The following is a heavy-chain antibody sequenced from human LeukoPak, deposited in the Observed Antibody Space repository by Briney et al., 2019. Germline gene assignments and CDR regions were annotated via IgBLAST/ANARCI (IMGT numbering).Heavy chain of an antibody. J-gene: IGHJ4*02. D-gene: IGHD4-23*01. V-gene: IGHV3-23*01. Sequence: PGGSLSLSCAASGFTFSSYAMSWVRQAPGKGLEWVSAISGSGGSTYYADSVKGRFTISRDNSKNTLYLQMNSLRAEDTAVYYCAKDRFDYGGNGVFDYWGQGTLVTVSS. CDR3: AKDRFDYGGNGVFDY. CDR2: ISGSGGST. CDR1: GFTFSSYA.